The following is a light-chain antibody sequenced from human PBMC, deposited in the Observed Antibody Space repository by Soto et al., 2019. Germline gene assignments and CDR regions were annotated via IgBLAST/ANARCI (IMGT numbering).Light chain of an antibody. CDR3: PKFSAVPT. CDR2: AAS. Sequence: DIQKTKYPSSLSASVGDRVTITCRASQAIYNYLAWYQQKPGKDPTLLISAASTLQSGVPSRFSGSGSGTDFTLTISSLQPEDVATYYCPKFSAVPTFGGGTKVEI. J-gene: IGKJ4*01. CDR1: QAIYNY. V-gene: IGKV1-27*01.